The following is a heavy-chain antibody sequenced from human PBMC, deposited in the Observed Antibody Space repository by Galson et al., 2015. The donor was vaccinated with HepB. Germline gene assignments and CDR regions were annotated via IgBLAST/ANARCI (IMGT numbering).Heavy chain of an antibody. Sequence: SLRLSCAASGFTFSDYSMNWVRQAPGKGLEWVSSISSISTYIYYADSVKGRFTISRDNAKNSLYLQMNSLRAEDTAMYYCARGPGLEFDYWGQGTLVTVSS. V-gene: IGHV3-21*01. D-gene: IGHD5/OR15-5a*01. CDR3: ARGPGLEFDY. CDR2: ISSISTYI. CDR1: GFTFSDYS. J-gene: IGHJ4*02.